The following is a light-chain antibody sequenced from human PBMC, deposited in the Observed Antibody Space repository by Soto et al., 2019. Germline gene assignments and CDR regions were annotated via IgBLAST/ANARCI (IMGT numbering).Light chain of an antibody. J-gene: IGKJ2*01. Sequence: EIVLTQSPGTLSLSPGERATLSCRASQSVSSSYLAWYQQKPGQAPRLLIYGASSRPTGIPDRFSGSGSGTDFTLTISRLEPEDFAMYYCQNYVGSPPGYPFGQGTKVDIK. CDR1: QSVSSSY. CDR2: GAS. V-gene: IGKV3-20*01. CDR3: QNYVGSPPGYP.